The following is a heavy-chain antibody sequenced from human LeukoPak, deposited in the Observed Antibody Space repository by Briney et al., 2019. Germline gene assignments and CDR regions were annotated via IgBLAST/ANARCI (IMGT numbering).Heavy chain of an antibody. CDR3: AKGSSDSWYSALEY. CDR1: GFTFDNYS. V-gene: IGHV3-23*01. J-gene: IGHJ4*02. CDR2: ISASNGNT. Sequence: GGSLRLSCAAFGFTFDNYSMNWVRQAPGKGLKWVSGISASNGNTYHADSVKGRFTISRDNSKGTLYLQMNSLRVEDTAVYYCAKGSSDSWYSALEYWGQGTLVTVSS. D-gene: IGHD3-22*01.